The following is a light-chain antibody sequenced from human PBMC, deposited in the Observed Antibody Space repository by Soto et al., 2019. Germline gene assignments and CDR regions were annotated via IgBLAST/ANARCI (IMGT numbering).Light chain of an antibody. Sequence: EIVLTQSPGTLSLSPGESATLSCRASQSISSSFFAWYQHKPGQAPRLLIYGTSNRATGIPDRFSGSGSGTDFTLTISRLEPEEFAVYYCQQYGSSPFTFGPGTKVDIK. CDR3: QQYGSSPFT. V-gene: IGKV3-20*01. CDR1: QSISSSF. J-gene: IGKJ3*01. CDR2: GTS.